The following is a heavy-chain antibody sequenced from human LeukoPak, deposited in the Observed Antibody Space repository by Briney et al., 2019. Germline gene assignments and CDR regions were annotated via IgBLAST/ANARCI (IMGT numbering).Heavy chain of an antibody. CDR1: GGSFSGYY. J-gene: IGHJ4*02. CDR3: ARHRGYNYGCFDY. V-gene: IGHV4-34*01. Sequence: PSETLSLTCAVYGGSFSGYYWSWIRQPPGKGLEWIGEINHSGSTNYNPSLKSRVTISVDTSKNQFSPKLSSVTAADTAVYYCARHRGYNYGCFDYWGQGTLVTVSS. CDR2: INHSGST. D-gene: IGHD5-18*01.